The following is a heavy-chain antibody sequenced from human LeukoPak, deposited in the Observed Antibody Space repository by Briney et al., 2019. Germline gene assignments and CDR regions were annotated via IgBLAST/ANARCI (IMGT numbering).Heavy chain of an antibody. Sequence: GGSLRLSCAASGFTFSSYTINWVRQAPGEGLEWVSSISPAGGTTYYADSVKGRFTISRDNSKNTLYVQMSSLRVEDTAVYYCAKSRSGSSNWALRIFDNWGQGTLVSVSS. D-gene: IGHD6-13*01. J-gene: IGHJ4*02. V-gene: IGHV3-23*01. CDR2: ISPAGGTT. CDR3: AKSRSGSSNWALRIFDN. CDR1: GFTFSSYT.